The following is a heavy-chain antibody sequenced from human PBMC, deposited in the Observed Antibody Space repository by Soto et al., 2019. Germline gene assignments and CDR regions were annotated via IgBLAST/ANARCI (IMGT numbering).Heavy chain of an antibody. D-gene: IGHD3-22*01. CDR3: ARGYYDTSDYYQFFDY. CDR2: IHYSGST. Sequence: PSETLSLTCTVSGDSMSGYYWSWIRQFPGKGLEWIGYIHYSGSTNYNPSLKSRVTISLDTSKKQFSLRVSSVTAADTAMFFCARGYYDTSDYYQFFDYWGQRTLVTVSS. V-gene: IGHV4-59*01. CDR1: GDSMSGYY. J-gene: IGHJ4*02.